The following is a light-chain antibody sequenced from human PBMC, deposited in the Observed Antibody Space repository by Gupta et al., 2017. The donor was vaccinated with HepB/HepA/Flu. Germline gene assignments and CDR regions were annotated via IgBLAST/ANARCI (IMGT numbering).Light chain of an antibody. J-gene: IGLJ1*01. V-gene: IGLV3-1*01. CDR1: KFGDKY. CDR3: QAWDSSTLYV. Sequence: SYELTQPPSVSVSPGPPASITCSGDKFGDKYACWYQQKPGQSPVLVIYQDSKRPSGIPERFSGSNSGNTATLTISGTQARDDADYYCQAWDSSTLYVFGTGTKVTVL. CDR2: QDS.